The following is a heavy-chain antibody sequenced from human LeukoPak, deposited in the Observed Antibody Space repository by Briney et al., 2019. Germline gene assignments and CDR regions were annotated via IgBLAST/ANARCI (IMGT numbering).Heavy chain of an antibody. D-gene: IGHD2-8*01. V-gene: IGHV3-21*01. CDR3: ARGTSGFDY. CDR1: GFTFSSYS. CDR2: ISTSSSYI. Sequence: GGSLRLSCAASGFTFSSYSMNWVRQAPGKGLEWVSLISTSSSYIYYADSVKGRFTISRDNAKNSLCLQMNSLRAEDSAVYYCARGTSGFDYWGQGTLVTVSS. J-gene: IGHJ4*02.